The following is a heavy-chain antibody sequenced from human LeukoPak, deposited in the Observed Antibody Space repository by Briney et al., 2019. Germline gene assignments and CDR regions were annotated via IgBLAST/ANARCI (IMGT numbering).Heavy chain of an antibody. D-gene: IGHD2-21*02. CDR2: ISSSSSYI. V-gene: IGHV3-21*01. Sequence: GGSLRLSCAASGFTFSSYSMDRVRQAPGKGLEWVSSISSSSSYIYYADSVKGRFTISRDNAKNSLYLQMNSLRAEDTAVYYCARRLPCGGDCYAFDYWGQGTLVTVSS. J-gene: IGHJ4*02. CDR3: ARRLPCGGDCYAFDY. CDR1: GFTFSSYS.